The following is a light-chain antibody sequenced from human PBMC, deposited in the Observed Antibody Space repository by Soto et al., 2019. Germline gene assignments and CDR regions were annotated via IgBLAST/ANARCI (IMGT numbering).Light chain of an antibody. CDR3: SSYTISSVV. Sequence: QSALTQPASVSGSPGQSITISCTGASSDVGGYNYVSWYQQHPGKAPKLMIYDVSIRPSGVSNRFSGSKSDNTASLTISGLQGEDEADYYCSSYTISSVVFGGGTKVTVL. J-gene: IGLJ2*01. CDR2: DVS. V-gene: IGLV2-14*03. CDR1: SSDVGGYNY.